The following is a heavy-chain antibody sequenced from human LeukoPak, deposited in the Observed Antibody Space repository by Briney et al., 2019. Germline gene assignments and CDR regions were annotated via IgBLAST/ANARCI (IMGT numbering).Heavy chain of an antibody. Sequence: PSETLSLTCSXXGGSISSXXXXXXXXXXXXXXXXXXXXYFDGSINYNPSLKXXVTIXIDTSNNQFSLRLTSVTPADTAVYYCARLPETAASGTSNYFDPWGQGTLVTVSS. J-gene: IGHJ5*02. CDR1: GGSISSXX. CDR2: XYFDGSI. CDR3: ARLPETAASGTSNYFDP. D-gene: IGHD6-13*01. V-gene: IGHV4-59*01.